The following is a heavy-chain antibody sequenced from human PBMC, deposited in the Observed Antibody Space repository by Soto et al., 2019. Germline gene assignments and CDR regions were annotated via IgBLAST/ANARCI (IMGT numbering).Heavy chain of an antibody. CDR3: ARVGVTIFGRAAFDI. J-gene: IGHJ3*02. CDR2: IIPIFGTA. Sequence: ASVKVSCKASGGTFSSYAISWVRQAPGQGLEWMGGIIPIFGTANYAQKFQGRATITADESTSTAYMELSSLRSEDTAVYYCARVGVTIFGRAAFDIWGQGTMVTVSS. V-gene: IGHV1-69*13. CDR1: GGTFSSYA. D-gene: IGHD3-3*01.